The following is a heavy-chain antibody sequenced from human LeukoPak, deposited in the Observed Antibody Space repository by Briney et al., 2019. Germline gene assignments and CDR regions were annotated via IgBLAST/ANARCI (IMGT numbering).Heavy chain of an antibody. CDR3: ARWGNYDILTGLHY. Sequence: GGSLRLSCAASGFTFSSYAMSWVRQAPGKGLEWVSIISSGSSYIHYADSVKGRFTISRDNAKNSLYLQMNSLRAEDTAVYYCARWGNYDILTGLHYWGQGTLVTVSS. V-gene: IGHV3-21*01. J-gene: IGHJ4*02. CDR1: GFTFSSYA. D-gene: IGHD3-9*01. CDR2: ISSGSSYI.